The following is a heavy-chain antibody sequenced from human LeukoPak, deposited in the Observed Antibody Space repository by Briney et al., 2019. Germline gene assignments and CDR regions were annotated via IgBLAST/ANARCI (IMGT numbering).Heavy chain of an antibody. CDR2: INRDGSTT. V-gene: IGHV3-74*01. J-gene: IGHJ6*02. CDR3: ARGNHYAMDV. Sequence: QPGGSLRLSCAASGFTFSNYWMHWVRQAPGKGLVWVSCINRDGSTTGYADSVEGRLTISRDNAKNTLYLEMNSLRAEDTAVYYCARGNHYAMDVWGQRTTVIVSS. CDR1: GFTFSNYW.